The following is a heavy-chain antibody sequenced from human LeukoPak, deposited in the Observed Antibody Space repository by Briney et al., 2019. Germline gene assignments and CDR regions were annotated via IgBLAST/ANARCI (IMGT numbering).Heavy chain of an antibody. Sequence: SETLSLTCAVSGYSISSGYYWGWIRQPPGKGLEWIGSLYHSGTTYYNPSLKSRVTISVDTSKNQFSLKLTSVTAADTALYYCARGSNNYYGSGSYNNWSDPWGQGTLVTVSS. V-gene: IGHV4-38-2*01. CDR1: GYSISSGYY. J-gene: IGHJ5*02. D-gene: IGHD3-10*01. CDR2: LYHSGTT. CDR3: ARGSNNYYGSGSYNNWSDP.